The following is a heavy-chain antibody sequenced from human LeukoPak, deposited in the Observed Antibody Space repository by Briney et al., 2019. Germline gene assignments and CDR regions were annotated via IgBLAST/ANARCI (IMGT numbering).Heavy chain of an antibody. CDR3: ARDGGSH. CDR2: ISYDGSNK. Sequence: GGSLRLSCAASGFTFSSYGMHWVRQAPGKGLEWVAVISYDGSNKYYADSVKGRFTISRDNSKNTLYLQMNSLRVEDSALYYCARDGGSHWGQGTLVTVSS. J-gene: IGHJ4*02. V-gene: IGHV3-30*03. CDR1: GFTFSSYG. D-gene: IGHD3-16*01.